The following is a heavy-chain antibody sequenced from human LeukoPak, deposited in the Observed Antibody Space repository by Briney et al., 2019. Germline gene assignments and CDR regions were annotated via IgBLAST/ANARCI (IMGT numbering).Heavy chain of an antibody. CDR2: IYTSGST. CDR3: ARHQLGMAAAGTTEYFQH. V-gene: IGHV4-4*09. J-gene: IGHJ1*01. Sequence: SETLSLTCTVSGGSISSYYWSWIRQPPGKGLEWIGYIYTSGSTNYNPSLKSRVTISVDTSKNQFSLKLSSVTAADTSVYYCARHQLGMAAAGTTEYFQHWGQGTLVTVSS. CDR1: GGSISSYY. D-gene: IGHD6-13*01.